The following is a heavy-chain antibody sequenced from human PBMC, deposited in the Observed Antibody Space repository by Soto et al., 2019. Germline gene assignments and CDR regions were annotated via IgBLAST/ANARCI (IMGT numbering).Heavy chain of an antibody. J-gene: IGHJ6*02. CDR1: RFPFSTYG. V-gene: IGHV3-30*18. CDR2: ISYDGGEK. D-gene: IGHD3-16*01. CDR3: AKGGTSHIYGIDV. Sequence: GGSLRLSCEAARFPFSTYGIHWVRQAPGKGLEWVAVISYDGGEKYYADSVKGRFTFSRDNSKNTMYLEMNNLRAEDTTIYFCAKGGTSHIYGIDVWGPGTTVTVSS.